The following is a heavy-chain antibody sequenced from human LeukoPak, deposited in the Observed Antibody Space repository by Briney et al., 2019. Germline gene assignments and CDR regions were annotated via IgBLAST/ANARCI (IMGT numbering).Heavy chain of an antibody. CDR2: VTSDGVT. CDR1: GFTFSNDW. D-gene: IGHD5/OR15-5a*01. CDR3: LCLEATSTGLIDH. J-gene: IGHJ4*02. V-gene: IGHV3-74*01. Sequence: PGGSLRLSCAASGFTFSNDWLHWVRQAPGKGLVWVSRVTSDGVTSYADSVKGRFAMSRDNAKNTLHLQMDSLRVGDTAVYYCLCLEATSTGLIDHWGQGTLVTVSS.